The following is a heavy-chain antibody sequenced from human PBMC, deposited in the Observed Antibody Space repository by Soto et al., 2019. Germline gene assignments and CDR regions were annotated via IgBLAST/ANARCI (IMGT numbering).Heavy chain of an antibody. CDR3: ARVEMATIGGGYFDY. CDR1: GFTFSSYA. J-gene: IGHJ4*02. D-gene: IGHD5-12*01. V-gene: IGHV3-30-3*01. Sequence: PGGSLRLSCAASGFTFSSYAMHWVRQAPGKGLEWVAVISYDGSNKYYADSVKGRFTISRDNSKNTLYLQMNSQRAEDTAVYYCARVEMATIGGGYFDYWGQGTLVTVSS. CDR2: ISYDGSNK.